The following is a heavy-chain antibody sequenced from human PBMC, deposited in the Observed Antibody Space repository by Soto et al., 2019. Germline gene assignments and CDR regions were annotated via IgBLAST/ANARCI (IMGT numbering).Heavy chain of an antibody. J-gene: IGHJ5*02. CDR3: ARGYSGSYGRFDP. D-gene: IGHD1-26*01. Sequence: QVQLQESGPGLVKPSETLSLTCTVSGGSISSYYWSWIRQPPGKGLEWIGYIYYSGSTNYNPSLKSRVTISVDTSKNQFSLKLSSVTAADTAVYYCARGYSGSYGRFDPWGQGTLVTVSS. CDR2: IYYSGST. CDR1: GGSISSYY. V-gene: IGHV4-59*01.